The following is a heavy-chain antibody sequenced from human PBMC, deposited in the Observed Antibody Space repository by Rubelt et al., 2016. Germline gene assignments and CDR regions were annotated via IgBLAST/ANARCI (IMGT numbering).Heavy chain of an antibody. CDR3: ARYGTYHSNWFDP. CDR2: IYYSGST. J-gene: IGHJ5*02. D-gene: IGHD4-17*01. Sequence: QLQLQESGPGLVKPSETLSLTCTVSGGSISSSSYYWGWIRQPPGKGLEWIGYIYYSGSTYYNPSLKSRVTRSVDTSKNQFSRKLSSVTAADTAVYYCARYGTYHSNWFDPWGQGTLVTVSS. CDR1: GGSISSSSYY. V-gene: IGHV4-39*07.